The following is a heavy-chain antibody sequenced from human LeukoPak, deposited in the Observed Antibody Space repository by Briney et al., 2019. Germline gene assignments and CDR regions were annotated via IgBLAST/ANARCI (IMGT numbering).Heavy chain of an antibody. CDR1: GFTFSSYA. D-gene: IGHD1-26*01. CDR2: ISGSSSST. CDR3: AKDMGEDGSYFLDY. V-gene: IGHV3-23*01. J-gene: IGHJ4*02. Sequence: PGGSLRLSCAASGFTFSSYAMSWVRQAPGKGLEWVSAISGSSSSTYYAGSVKGRFTVFRDNSKNTVYLQMNSLRADDTAEYYCAKDMGEDGSYFLDYWGQGTLVTVSS.